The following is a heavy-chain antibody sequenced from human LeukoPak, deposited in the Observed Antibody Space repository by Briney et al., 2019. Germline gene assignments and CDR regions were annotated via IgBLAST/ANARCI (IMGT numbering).Heavy chain of an antibody. CDR3: AREYSSSWYYYDSSGKTFDY. D-gene: IGHD3-22*01. J-gene: IGHJ4*02. CDR1: GFTFSSYS. Sequence: PGGSLRLSCAASGFTFSSYSMNWVRQAPGKGLEWVSSISSSSSYIYYADSVKGRFTISRDNAKNSLYLQMNSLRAEDTAVYYCAREYSSSWYYYDSSGKTFDYWGQGTLVTVSS. CDR2: ISSSSSYI. V-gene: IGHV3-21*01.